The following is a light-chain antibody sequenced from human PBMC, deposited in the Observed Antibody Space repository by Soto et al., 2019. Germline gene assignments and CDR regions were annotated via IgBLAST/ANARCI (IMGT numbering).Light chain of an antibody. Sequence: DIQMTQSPSSLSAPVGDRVTITCRASQDIRNYLAWYQQKPGKAPKLLIYAASTLESGVPSRFSGSGSGTVFTLTISSLQPEDVATYDCQKYNKAPALSFGGGTRVEI. J-gene: IGKJ4*01. CDR2: AAS. CDR3: QKYNKAPALS. V-gene: IGKV1-27*01. CDR1: QDIRNY.